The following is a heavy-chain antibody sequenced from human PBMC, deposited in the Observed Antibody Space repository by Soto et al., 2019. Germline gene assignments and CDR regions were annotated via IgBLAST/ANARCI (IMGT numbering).Heavy chain of an antibody. D-gene: IGHD2-15*01. Sequence: SETLSLTCSVSGDSISTVDYFWAWIRQPPGQALEYIGYIYKSATTYYNPSFESRVAISLDTSKSQSSLNVTSVTAADTAVYFCARGRYCLTGRCFPNWFDSWGQGTLVTVSS. J-gene: IGHJ5*01. V-gene: IGHV4-30-4*01. CDR3: ARGRYCLTGRCFPNWFDS. CDR1: GDSISTVDYF. CDR2: IYKSATT.